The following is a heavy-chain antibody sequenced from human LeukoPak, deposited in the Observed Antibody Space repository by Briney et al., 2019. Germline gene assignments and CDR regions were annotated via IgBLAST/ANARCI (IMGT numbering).Heavy chain of an antibody. D-gene: IGHD5-12*01. Sequence: ASVKVSCKASGYTFTGYYMHWVRQAPGQGLEWMGIINPSGGSTSYAQKFQGRVTMTRDTSTSTVYMELSSLRSEDTAVYYCARENSGYDLGDYWGQGTLVTVSS. CDR1: GYTFTGYY. CDR2: INPSGGST. V-gene: IGHV1-46*01. J-gene: IGHJ4*02. CDR3: ARENSGYDLGDY.